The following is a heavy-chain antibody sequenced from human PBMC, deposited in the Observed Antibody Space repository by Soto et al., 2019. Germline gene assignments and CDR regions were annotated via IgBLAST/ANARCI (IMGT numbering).Heavy chain of an antibody. CDR2: IYYSGST. CDR3: ARDTKVYYGMDV. V-gene: IGHV4-59*01. Sequence: QVQLQESGPGLVKPSETLSLTCPVSGGSISSYYWSWIRQPTGKGLEWIGYIYYSGSTNYNPSLKSRVTISVDTSKNQFSLKLSSVTAADTAVYYCARDTKVYYGMDVWGQGTTVTVSS. D-gene: IGHD2-8*01. CDR1: GGSISSYY. J-gene: IGHJ6*02.